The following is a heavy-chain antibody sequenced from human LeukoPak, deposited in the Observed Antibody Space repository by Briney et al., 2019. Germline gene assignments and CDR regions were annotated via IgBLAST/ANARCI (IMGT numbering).Heavy chain of an antibody. CDR2: IIPIFGTA. V-gene: IGHV1-69*13. CDR1: GYTFTSYY. D-gene: IGHD3-22*01. J-gene: IGHJ4*02. Sequence: ASVKVSCKASGYTFTSYYMHWVRQAPGQGLEWMGGIIPIFGTANYAQKFQGRVTITADESTSTAYMELSSLRSEDTAVYYCARDHYDSSGYYHYYFDYWGQGTLVTVSS. CDR3: ARDHYDSSGYYHYYFDY.